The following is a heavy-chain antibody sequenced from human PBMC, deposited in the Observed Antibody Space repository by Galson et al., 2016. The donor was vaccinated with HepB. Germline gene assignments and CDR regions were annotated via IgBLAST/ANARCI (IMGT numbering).Heavy chain of an antibody. D-gene: IGHD4-17*01. CDR3: VRHTGDDYFDY. CDR2: INGSQGNT. J-gene: IGHJ4*02. Sequence: SVKVSCKASGYIFTSYHISWVRQAPGQGLEWMGWINGSQGNTIYAQRFQGRVTMSTDTSTTTAYLDLRSLRPDDTAVYYCVRHTGDDYFDYWGQGTLVTVSS. V-gene: IGHV1-18*01. CDR1: GYIFTSYH.